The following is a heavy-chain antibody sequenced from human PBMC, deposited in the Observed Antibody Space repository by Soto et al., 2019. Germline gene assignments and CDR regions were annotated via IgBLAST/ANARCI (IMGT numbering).Heavy chain of an antibody. Sequence: QLQLQESGPGLVKPSETLSLTCTVSGGSISSSSYYWGWIRQPPGTGLEWIGSIYYSGSTYYNPSLKSRGTVSVDTSKNQFSLKLSSVTAAYTAVYYCARSQPWSYYAFDYWGQGTLVTVSS. CDR3: ARSQPWSYYAFDY. J-gene: IGHJ4*02. V-gene: IGHV4-39*01. CDR1: GGSISSSSYY. D-gene: IGHD1-26*01. CDR2: IYYSGST.